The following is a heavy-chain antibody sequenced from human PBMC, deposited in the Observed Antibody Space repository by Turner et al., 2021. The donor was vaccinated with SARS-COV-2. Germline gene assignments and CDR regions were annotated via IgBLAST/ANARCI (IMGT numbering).Heavy chain of an antibody. CDR3: TGRGKVSYTWFDP. CDR2: IKSKTECETT. V-gene: IGHV3-15*01. J-gene: IGHJ5*02. D-gene: IGHD2-8*01. Sequence: EVQLVESGGGLVKPGGSLRLSCAASGFTFSDAYMSWVRKAQGKGRGWVGRIKSKTECETTDYAAPVKGRFTISRDDSENTLYLQMNSLKTEDTAVYYCTGRGKVSYTWFDPWGQGTLVTVSS. CDR1: GFTFSDAY.